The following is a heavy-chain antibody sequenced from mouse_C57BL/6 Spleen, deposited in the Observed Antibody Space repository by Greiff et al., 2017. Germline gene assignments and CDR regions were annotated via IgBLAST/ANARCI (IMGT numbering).Heavy chain of an antibody. CDR2: ISDGGSYT. CDR3: ARDERAHYYGSSLWYFDV. V-gene: IGHV5-4*01. CDR1: GFTFSSSA. D-gene: IGHD1-1*01. Sequence: EVKVVESGGGLVKPGGSLKLSCAASGFTFSSSAMSWVRQTPEKRLEWVATISDGGSYTYYPDNVKGRFTISRDNAKNNLYLQMSHLKSEDTAMYYCARDERAHYYGSSLWYFDVWGTGTTVTVSS. J-gene: IGHJ1*03.